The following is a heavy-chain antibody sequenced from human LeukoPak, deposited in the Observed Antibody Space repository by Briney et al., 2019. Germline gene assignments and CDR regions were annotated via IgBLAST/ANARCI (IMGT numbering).Heavy chain of an antibody. Sequence: ASVKVSCKASGYTFTSYDINWVRQATGQGLEWMGWMNPNSGNTGYAQKFQGRVTMTRNTSISTAYMELSSLRSEDTAVYYSARARDNVLLWFGELLYAFDIWGQGTMVTVSS. CDR3: ARARDNVLLWFGELLYAFDI. D-gene: IGHD3-10*01. J-gene: IGHJ3*02. V-gene: IGHV1-8*01. CDR2: MNPNSGNT. CDR1: GYTFTSYD.